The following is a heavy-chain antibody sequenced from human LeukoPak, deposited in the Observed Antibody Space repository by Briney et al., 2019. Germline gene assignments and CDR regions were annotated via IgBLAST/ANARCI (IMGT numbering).Heavy chain of an antibody. V-gene: IGHV3-21*01. Sequence: AGGSLRLSCAASGFTFSSYSMNWVRQAPGKGLEWVSSISSSSSYIYYADSVKGRFTISRDNAKNSLYLQMNSLRAEDTAVYYCARDSPQLVSYFDYWGQGTLVTVSS. CDR3: ARDSPQLVSYFDY. J-gene: IGHJ4*02. CDR2: ISSSSSYI. D-gene: IGHD6-6*01. CDR1: GFTFSSYS.